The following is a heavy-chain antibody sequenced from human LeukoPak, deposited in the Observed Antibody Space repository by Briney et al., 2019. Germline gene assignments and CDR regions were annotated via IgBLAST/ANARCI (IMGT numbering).Heavy chain of an antibody. D-gene: IGHD4-17*01. CDR3: ASPALDYGDYRNFDY. V-gene: IGHV4-39*01. CDR2: IYYSGST. Sequence: PSETLSLTCTVSGGSISSSSYYWGWIRQPPGKGLEWIGSIYYSGSTYYNPSLKSRVTISVDTSKHQFSLKLSSVTAADTAVYYCASPALDYGDYRNFDYWGQGTLVTVSS. CDR1: GGSISSSSYY. J-gene: IGHJ4*02.